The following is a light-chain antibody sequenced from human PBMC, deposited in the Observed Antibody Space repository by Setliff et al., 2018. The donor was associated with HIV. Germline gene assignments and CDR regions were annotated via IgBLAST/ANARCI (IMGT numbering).Light chain of an antibody. J-gene: IGLJ1*01. Sequence: QSALTQPASVSGSPGQSITISCTGTNSDVGRYNYVSWYQQYPGKAPKLMIYEVSNRPSGVSNRFSGSKSGSTASLTISGLQAEDEAEYYCSSYRSNNPYVFGTGTKVTVL. CDR1: NSDVGRYNY. V-gene: IGLV2-14*01. CDR3: SSYRSNNPYV. CDR2: EVS.